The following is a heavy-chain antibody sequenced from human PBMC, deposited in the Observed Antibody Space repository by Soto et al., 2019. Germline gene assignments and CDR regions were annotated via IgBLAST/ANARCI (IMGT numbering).Heavy chain of an antibody. CDR1: GDTFTGYY. CDR2: INPNSGGT. Sequence: GASVKVSCKASGDTFTGYYMHGVRQAPGQGLEWMGWINPNSGGTNYAQKFQGWLTMTRDTSISTAYMELSRLRSDDTAVYYCARPRKYNWNQFDYWGQGTLLTVS. CDR3: ARPRKYNWNQFDY. J-gene: IGHJ4*02. D-gene: IGHD1-20*01. V-gene: IGHV1-2*04.